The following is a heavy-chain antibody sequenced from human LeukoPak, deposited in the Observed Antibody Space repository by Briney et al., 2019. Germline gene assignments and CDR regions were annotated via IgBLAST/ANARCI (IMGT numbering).Heavy chain of an antibody. J-gene: IGHJ5*02. CDR2: IRFDGSNK. CDR1: GFTFSSYG. V-gene: IGHV3-30*02. Sequence: PGGSLRLSCAASGFTFSSYGMHWVCQAPGKGREWVAFIRFDGSNKYYADSVKGRFTISRDNSKNTLYLQMNSLRAEDTAVYYCAKDPSPVTYYDFWSGYLNWFDPWGQGTLVTVSS. D-gene: IGHD3-3*01. CDR3: AKDPSPVTYYDFWSGYLNWFDP.